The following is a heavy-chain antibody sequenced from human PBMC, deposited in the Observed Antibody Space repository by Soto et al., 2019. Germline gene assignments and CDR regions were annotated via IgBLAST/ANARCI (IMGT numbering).Heavy chain of an antibody. J-gene: IGHJ4*02. D-gene: IGHD3-16*01. V-gene: IGHV1-3*01. Sequence: ASVKVSCKASGYTFTSYAMHWVRQAPGQRLEWMGWINAGNGNKKYSQKFQGRVTITRDTSASTAYMELSSLRSEDTAVYYCARAVGGPTSNLDYWGQGPLVTVSS. CDR1: GYTFTSYA. CDR2: INAGNGNK. CDR3: ARAVGGPTSNLDY.